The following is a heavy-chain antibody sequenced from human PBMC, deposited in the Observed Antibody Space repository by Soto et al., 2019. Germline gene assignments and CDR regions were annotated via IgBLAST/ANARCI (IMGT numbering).Heavy chain of an antibody. J-gene: IGHJ4*02. V-gene: IGHV4-34*01. CDR2: INHSGSP. D-gene: IGHD2-2*01. Sequence: QGLEWIGEINHSGSPNYNPSLKSRVTISVDTSKNQLSLKLSFVTAADTAVYYCARGRGIVVVPAATVGEYYFDYWGQGILVSVSS. CDR3: ARGRGIVVVPAATVGEYYFDY.